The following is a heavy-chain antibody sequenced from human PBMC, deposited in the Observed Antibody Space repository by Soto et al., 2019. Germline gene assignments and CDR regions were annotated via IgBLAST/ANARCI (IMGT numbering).Heavy chain of an antibody. V-gene: IGHV1-46*01. Sequence: ASVKVSCKASGYTLTSYYMHWVRQAPGQGLEWMGIINPSGGSTSYAQKFQGRVTMTRDTSTSTVYMELSSLRSEDTAVYYCARDELLSVYGGTFDIWGQGTMVTVSS. CDR1: GYTLTSYY. CDR2: INPSGGST. D-gene: IGHD1-26*01. CDR3: ARDELLSVYGGTFDI. J-gene: IGHJ3*02.